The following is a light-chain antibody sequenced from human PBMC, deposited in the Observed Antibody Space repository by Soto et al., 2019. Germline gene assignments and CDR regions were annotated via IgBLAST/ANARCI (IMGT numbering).Light chain of an antibody. CDR3: QHYGASQYT. V-gene: IGKV3-20*01. CDR1: QSVTSSN. Sequence: IVLTQSPGTLSLSPGETVTLPCRASQSVTSSNLAWYQQKPGQAPRLLIYGASYRATGIADKFTGGGSGADFSLTISRLEPEDFAVYFCQHYGASQYTFGQGTKLEIK. CDR2: GAS. J-gene: IGKJ2*01.